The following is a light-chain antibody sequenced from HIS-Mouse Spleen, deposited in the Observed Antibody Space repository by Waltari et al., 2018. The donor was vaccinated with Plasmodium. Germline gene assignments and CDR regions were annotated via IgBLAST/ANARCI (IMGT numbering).Light chain of an antibody. CDR1: ALPNKY. CDR2: EDS. Sequence: SYELTQPPSVSVSPGQTARITCSGDALPNKYLSWYQQKSGHAPVLVIYEDSKRPSGIPERFSGSSSGTMATLTISGAQVEDEADYYCYSTDSSGNHRVFGGGTKLTVL. J-gene: IGLJ3*02. V-gene: IGLV3-10*01. CDR3: YSTDSSGNHRV.